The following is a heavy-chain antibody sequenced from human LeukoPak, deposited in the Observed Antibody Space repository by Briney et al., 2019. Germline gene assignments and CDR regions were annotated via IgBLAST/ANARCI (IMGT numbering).Heavy chain of an antibody. CDR3: AKGHYYGSGSLDY. J-gene: IGHJ4*02. CDR2: IGGRDGST. D-gene: IGHD3-10*01. Sequence: GGSLRLSCAASGFTFSSYGMSWVRRAPGKGLEWVSAIGGRDGSTYYADPVKGRFTISRDNSKNTLYVQMNSLRAEDTAVYYCAKGHYYGSGSLDYWGQGTLVTVSS. V-gene: IGHV3-23*01. CDR1: GFTFSSYG.